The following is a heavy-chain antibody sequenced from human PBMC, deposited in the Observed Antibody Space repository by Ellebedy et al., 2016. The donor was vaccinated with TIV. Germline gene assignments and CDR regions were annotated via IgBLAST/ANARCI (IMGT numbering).Heavy chain of an antibody. D-gene: IGHD3-22*01. V-gene: IGHV1-18*01. J-gene: IGHJ4*02. CDR1: GYTFSSYV. Sequence: ASVKVSXKASGYTFSSYVISWVRQAPGHGLEWMGWISGDNGNTKNAQKFQGRVTMTTDTSTSTAYMELTSLRSDDTAVYYCARCDYYYDSSGYYPSYFDYWGQGTRVTVSS. CDR3: ARCDYYYDSSGYYPSYFDY. CDR2: ISGDNGNT.